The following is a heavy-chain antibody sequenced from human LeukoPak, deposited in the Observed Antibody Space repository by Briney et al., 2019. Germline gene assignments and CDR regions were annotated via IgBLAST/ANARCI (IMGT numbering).Heavy chain of an antibody. Sequence: PSETLSLTCTLSGDSMSGFHCSWIRQSPGKGLEWIGQMSLSGSNNYNPSLESRITMVLNASNNHCSLRLSSVNTADPATNYGAIYREGQGGRGFWGRGTLVTVSS. CDR3: AIYREGQGGRGF. D-gene: IGHD5-12*01. V-gene: IGHV4-59*01. CDR1: GDSMSGFH. CDR2: MSLSGSN. J-gene: IGHJ4*02.